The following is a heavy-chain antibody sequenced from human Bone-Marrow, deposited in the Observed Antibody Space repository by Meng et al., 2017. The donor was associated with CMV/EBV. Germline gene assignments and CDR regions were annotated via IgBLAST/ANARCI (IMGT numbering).Heavy chain of an antibody. D-gene: IGHD1-20*01. CDR3: SKNHRNDNWNAGWFDP. Sequence: GESLKISCATSGSTFSDSHMHWVRRAPGKGLEWLTVIWFDGSTHFYADSVKGRFTVSRDNPKSTLYLQMNSLRAEYTAVYYCSKNHRNDNWNAGWFDPCGQGTLVTVSS. CDR1: GSTFSDSH. V-gene: IGHV3-33*06. CDR2: IWFDGSTH. J-gene: IGHJ5*02.